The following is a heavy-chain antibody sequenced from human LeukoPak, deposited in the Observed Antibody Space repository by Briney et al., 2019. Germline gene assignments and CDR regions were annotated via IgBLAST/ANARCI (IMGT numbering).Heavy chain of an antibody. Sequence: GGSLRLSCAASGLTFSDYYMSWIRQAPGKGLEWVSYISSSSSYTNYADSVKGRFTISRDNSKNTLYLQMNSLRAEDTAVYYCAKRYCSGGSCYWGQGTLVTVSS. V-gene: IGHV3-11*03. CDR2: ISSSSSYT. CDR1: GLTFSDYY. CDR3: AKRYCSGGSCY. D-gene: IGHD2-15*01. J-gene: IGHJ4*02.